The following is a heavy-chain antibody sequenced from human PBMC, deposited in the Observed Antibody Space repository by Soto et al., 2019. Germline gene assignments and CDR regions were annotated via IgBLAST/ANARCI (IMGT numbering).Heavy chain of an antibody. D-gene: IGHD6-19*01. J-gene: IGHJ4*02. CDR2: IYWDDDK. CDR1: GFSLISTRMA. V-gene: IGHV2-5*02. Sequence: QITLKESGPTLVKPTQTLTLTCTFSGFSLISTRMAVCWLRQPPGKALEWLALIYWDDDKRYSPFLKSRLTITKDTSKNQVVLTMSNMDPVDTARYYCAHIVVAGLGYYFDYWGQGTLVTVSS. CDR3: AHIVVAGLGYYFDY.